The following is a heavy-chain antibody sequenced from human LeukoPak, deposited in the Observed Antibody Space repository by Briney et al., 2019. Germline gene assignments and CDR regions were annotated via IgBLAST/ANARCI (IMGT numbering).Heavy chain of an antibody. Sequence: SVKVSCKASGGSFSTYAISWVRQAPGQGLEWMGGIIPFFRTPSYAQKFHGRVTITADESTNTAYMEVSSLRSEDTALYYCARYKVPPHQDASVGPGVYYYYGMDVWGLGTTVTVSS. V-gene: IGHV1-69*13. D-gene: IGHD1-14*01. J-gene: IGHJ6*02. CDR3: ARYKVPPHQDASVGPGVYYYYGMDV. CDR2: IIPFFRTP. CDR1: GGSFSTYA.